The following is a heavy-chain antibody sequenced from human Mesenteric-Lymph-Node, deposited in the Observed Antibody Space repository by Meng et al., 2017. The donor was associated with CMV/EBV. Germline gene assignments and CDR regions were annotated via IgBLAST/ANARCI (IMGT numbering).Heavy chain of an antibody. D-gene: IGHD2/OR15-2a*01. Sequence: GSLRLSCTVSGGSITDYYWSWIRQPPGKGLEWIAYIYFSGSSNYNPSLKSRLTISIDTSKSQFSLKLSSVSAADTAVYYCARGRNSNFDLWGQGTLVTVSS. J-gene: IGHJ4*02. CDR2: IYFSGSS. V-gene: IGHV4-59*01. CDR1: GGSITDYY. CDR3: ARGRNSNFDL.